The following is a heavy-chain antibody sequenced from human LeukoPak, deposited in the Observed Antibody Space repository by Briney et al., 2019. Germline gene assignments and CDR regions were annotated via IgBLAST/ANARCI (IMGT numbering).Heavy chain of an antibody. CDR2: IWSDGSNK. CDR1: GFTFSSYG. D-gene: IGHD6-19*01. Sequence: GGSLRLSCAASGFTFSSYGMHWVRQAPGKGLEWVAVIWSDGSNKNYADSVKGRFTISRDNSKNTLYLHMNSLRAEDTAVYFCARDRGGWPFDYWGQGTLVTVSS. CDR3: ARDRGGWPFDY. J-gene: IGHJ4*02. V-gene: IGHV3-33*01.